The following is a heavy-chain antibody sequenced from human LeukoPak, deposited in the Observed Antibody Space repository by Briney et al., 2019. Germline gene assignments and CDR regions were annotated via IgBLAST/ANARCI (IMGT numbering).Heavy chain of an antibody. CDR1: GYTFTGYY. V-gene: IGHV1-2*02. D-gene: IGHD5-12*01. CDR2: INPNSGGT. Sequence: RASVKVSCKASGYTFTGYYIHWVRQAPGQGLEWMGWINPNSGGTNYAQKFQGRVTMTRDTSITTAYMGLSRLRSDDTAVYYCARGGVDIVATIGPYYFDYWGQGTLVTVSS. J-gene: IGHJ4*02. CDR3: ARGGVDIVATIGPYYFDY.